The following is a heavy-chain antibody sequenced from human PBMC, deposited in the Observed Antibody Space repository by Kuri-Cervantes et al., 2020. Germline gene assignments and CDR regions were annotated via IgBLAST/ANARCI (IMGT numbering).Heavy chain of an antibody. D-gene: IGHD3-22*01. CDR3: ARDSYSDSSGYFNDVFDI. Sequence: GGSLRLSCAASGFTFSSYSMNWVRQAPGKGLEWVSYVSNSSSTIYYADSVKGRFTISRDNAKNSLYLQMNSLRAEDTAVYYCARDSYSDSSGYFNDVFDIWGRGTMVTVSS. J-gene: IGHJ3*02. CDR2: VSNSSSTI. V-gene: IGHV3-48*04. CDR1: GFTFSSYS.